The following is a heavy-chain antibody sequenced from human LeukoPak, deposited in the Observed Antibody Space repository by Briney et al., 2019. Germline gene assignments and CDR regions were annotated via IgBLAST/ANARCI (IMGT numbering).Heavy chain of an antibody. J-gene: IGHJ5*02. CDR3: AKDSFMIVPNWFDP. CDR1: GFTFSSYG. CDR2: ISYDGSNK. Sequence: PGGSLRLSCAASGFTFSSYGMHWVRQAPGKGLEWVAVISYDGSNKYYADSVKGRFTTSRDNSKNTLYLQMNSLRAEDTAVYYCAKDSFMIVPNWFDPWGQGTLVTVSS. V-gene: IGHV3-30*18. D-gene: IGHD3-22*01.